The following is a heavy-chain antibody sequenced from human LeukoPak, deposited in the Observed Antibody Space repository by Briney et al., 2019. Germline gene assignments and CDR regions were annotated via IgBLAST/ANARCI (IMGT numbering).Heavy chain of an antibody. V-gene: IGHV4-59*01. Sequence: PSETLSLTCTVSGGSIRSYYWSWIRQPPGKGLEWIGYIYYSASTNYNPSLKSRVTISVDTSKNQFSLKLSSVTAADTAVYYCARVSYCGGDCSGIRYCYYMDVWGKGTTVTVSS. D-gene: IGHD2-21*02. CDR1: GGSIRSYY. J-gene: IGHJ6*03. CDR3: ARVSYCGGDCSGIRYCYYMDV. CDR2: IYYSAST.